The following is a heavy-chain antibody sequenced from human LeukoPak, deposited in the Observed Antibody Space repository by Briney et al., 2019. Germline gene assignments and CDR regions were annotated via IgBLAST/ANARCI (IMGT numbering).Heavy chain of an antibody. D-gene: IGHD5-12*01. V-gene: IGHV3-48*03. J-gene: IGHJ4*02. CDR3: ARDEGWLPGDY. Sequence: PGGSLRLSCAASGFTFSSYEMNWVRQAPGKGLEWVSYISSSGSTIYYADSVKGRFTISRDNAENSLYLQMNGLRAEDTAVYYCARDEGWLPGDYWGQGTLVTVSS. CDR1: GFTFSSYE. CDR2: ISSSGSTI.